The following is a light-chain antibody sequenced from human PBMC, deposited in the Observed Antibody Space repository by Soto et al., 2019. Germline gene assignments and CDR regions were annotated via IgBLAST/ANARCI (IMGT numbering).Light chain of an antibody. V-gene: IGKV3-11*01. CDR1: QSVSSS. J-gene: IGKJ2*01. CDR2: DAS. Sequence: EIVLTQSPATLSLSPRERATLSCRASQSVSSSLAWYQLKPGQAPRLLIYDASNRATGIPARFSGSGSGTDFTLTISSLEAEDFAVYYCQQRSNTFGQGTKLEIK. CDR3: QQRSNT.